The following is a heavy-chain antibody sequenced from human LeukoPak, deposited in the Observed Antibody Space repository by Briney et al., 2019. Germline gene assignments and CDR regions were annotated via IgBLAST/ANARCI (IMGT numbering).Heavy chain of an antibody. V-gene: IGHV3-64*04. CDR1: GFTFSSYV. D-gene: IGHD3-16*01. J-gene: IGHJ6*02. CDR3: AKEGVSYGNVFDYYGMDV. Sequence: GGSLRLSCSASGFTFSSYVMHWVRQAPGKGLEYVSAISSNGGSTYYADSVKGRFTISRDNSKNTLYLQMNSLRAEDTAVYYCAKEGVSYGNVFDYYGMDVWGQGTTVTVSS. CDR2: ISSNGGST.